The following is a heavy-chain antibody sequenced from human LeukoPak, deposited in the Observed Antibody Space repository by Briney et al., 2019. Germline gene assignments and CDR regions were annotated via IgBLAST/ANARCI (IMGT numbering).Heavy chain of an antibody. CDR2: ISGSGGST. Sequence: GGSLRLSCAASGFTFNNHAMSWVRQAPGKGLQMVSLISGSGGSTYYADSVTGRFSISRDNSKDTLYLQMNILRADDTAVYNCAKCEPNGTAMVPYFDYWGQGTLVTVSS. CDR3: AKCEPNGTAMVPYFDY. CDR1: GFTFNNHA. V-gene: IGHV3-23*01. J-gene: IGHJ4*02. D-gene: IGHD5-18*01.